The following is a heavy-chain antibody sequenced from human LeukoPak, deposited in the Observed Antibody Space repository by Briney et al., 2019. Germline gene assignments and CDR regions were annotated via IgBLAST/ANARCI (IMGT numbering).Heavy chain of an antibody. D-gene: IGHD3-3*01. Sequence: ASVKVSCKASGYTYTGYYMHWVRQAPGQGLEWMGWINPNSGGTNYAQKFQGRVTITRDTSISTAYMELSRLRSDDTAVYYCATSYDFWSDPTYNWFDPWSQGSLVTVSS. CDR1: GYTYTGYY. CDR3: ATSYDFWSDPTYNWFDP. J-gene: IGHJ5*02. CDR2: INPNSGGT. V-gene: IGHV1-2*02.